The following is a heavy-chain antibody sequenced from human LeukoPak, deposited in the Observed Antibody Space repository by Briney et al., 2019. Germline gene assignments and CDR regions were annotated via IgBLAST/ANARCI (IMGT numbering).Heavy chain of an antibody. D-gene: IGHD1-26*01. V-gene: IGHV1-69*04. CDR2: IIPILGIA. CDR3: ARAPFSERRVGATDQVDY. Sequence: SVKVSCKASGGTFSSYAISWVRQARGQGLEWMGRIIPILGIANYAQKFQGRVTITADKSTSTAYMELSSLRSEDTAVYYCARAPFSERRVGATDQVDYWGQGTLVTVSS. J-gene: IGHJ4*02. CDR1: GGTFSSYA.